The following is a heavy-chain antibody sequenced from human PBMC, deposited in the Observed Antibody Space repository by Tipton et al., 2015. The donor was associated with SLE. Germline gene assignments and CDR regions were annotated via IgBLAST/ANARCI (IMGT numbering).Heavy chain of an antibody. CDR2: ISASGDT. J-gene: IGHJ5*02. Sequence: TLSLTCTVSGDSVSSDSYPWYYWGWIRQPAGKGLEWVGHISASGDTNYNPSPKSRVTVSLDTSKNQFSLRLTSVTAADTAMYYCARASPRWLQSYHWFDPWGQGTLVTVSS. CDR3: ARASPRWLQSYHWFDP. CDR1: GDSVSSDSYPWYY. D-gene: IGHD5-24*01. V-gene: IGHV4-61*09.